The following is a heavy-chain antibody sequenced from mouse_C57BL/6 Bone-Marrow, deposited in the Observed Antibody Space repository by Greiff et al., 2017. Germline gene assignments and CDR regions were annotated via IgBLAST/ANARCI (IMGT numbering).Heavy chain of an antibody. D-gene: IGHD2-3*01. Sequence: QVQLQQPGAVLVRPGSSVKLSCKASGYTFTSYWMHWVKQRPIQGLEWIGNIDPSDSETHYNQKFKDKATLTVDKSSSTAYMQLSSLTSENSAFYYCARGYYFFADGGTGTLVTVSA. CDR2: IDPSDSET. V-gene: IGHV1-52*01. CDR1: GYTFTSYW. CDR3: ARGYYFFAD. J-gene: IGHJ3*01.